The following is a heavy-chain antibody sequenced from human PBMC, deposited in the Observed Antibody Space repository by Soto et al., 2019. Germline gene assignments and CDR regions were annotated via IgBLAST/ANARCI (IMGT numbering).Heavy chain of an antibody. V-gene: IGHV1-18*01. D-gene: IGHD3-22*01. Sequence: QVQLVQSGAEVKKPGASVKVSCKASGYTFTSYGISWGRQAPGQGLEWMGWISAYNGNTNYAQKLQGRVTMTTDTSTSTAYMELRSLRSDDTAVYYCASDHPLYDTSGRGWFASWGQGTLVTVSS. CDR1: GYTFTSYG. CDR3: ASDHPLYDTSGRGWFAS. CDR2: ISAYNGNT. J-gene: IGHJ5*01.